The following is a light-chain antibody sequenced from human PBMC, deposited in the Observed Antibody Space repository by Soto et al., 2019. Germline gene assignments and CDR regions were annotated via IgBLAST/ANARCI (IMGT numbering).Light chain of an antibody. CDR2: SDN. CDR3: AAWDDSLSVI. V-gene: IGLV1-47*02. Sequence: QPVLTQPPSASGTPGHRVTISCSGSSSNIGSNYVYWYQQFPGTAPKLLIYSDNQRPSGVPARISASKSGTSASLAISGLRSEDEADYYCAAWDDSLSVIFGGGTKLTVL. CDR1: SSNIGSNY. J-gene: IGLJ2*01.